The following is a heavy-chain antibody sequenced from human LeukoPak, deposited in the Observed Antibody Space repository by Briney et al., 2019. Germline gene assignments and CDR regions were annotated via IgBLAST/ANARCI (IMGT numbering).Heavy chain of an antibody. CDR3: ARDKRSGESSEIDY. CDR2: INRDGSTT. J-gene: IGHJ4*02. Sequence: GGSLRLSCAASGFTFSNYWVHWVRQAPGKGLVWVSRINRDGSTTKYAGSVKGRFTVSRDNAKNTLNLQMNSLRAEDTAVYYCARDKRSGESSEIDYWGQGTLGTVSS. V-gene: IGHV3-74*03. CDR1: GFTFSNYW. D-gene: IGHD3-10*01.